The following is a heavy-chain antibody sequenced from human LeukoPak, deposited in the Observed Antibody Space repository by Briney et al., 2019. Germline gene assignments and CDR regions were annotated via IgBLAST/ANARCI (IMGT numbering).Heavy chain of an antibody. CDR2: ISGSGGST. CDR1: GFTFSRYV. V-gene: IGHV3-23*01. CDR3: AKGSDQFNYYNYMDV. Sequence: PGGSLRLSCAASGFTFSRYVMSWVRQAPGKGLQWVSFISGSGGSTFYADSVEGRFTISRDNSKNTLYLRTSSLTAEDTAVYYCAKGSDQFNYYNYMDVWGKGTTVTVSS. D-gene: IGHD3-3*01. J-gene: IGHJ6*03.